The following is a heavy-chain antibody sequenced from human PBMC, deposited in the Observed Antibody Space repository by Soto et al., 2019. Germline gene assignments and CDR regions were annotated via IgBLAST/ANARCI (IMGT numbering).Heavy chain of an antibody. CDR2: ISYDGSNK. J-gene: IGHJ6*02. CDR3: AREMPNDFYGMDV. CDR1: GFTFSSYA. Sequence: GGSLRLSCAASGFTFSSYAMHRVRQAPGKGLEWVAFISYDGSNKYYADSVKGRFTISRDNSKNTLYLQMNSLRAEDTAVYYCAREMPNDFYGMDVWGQGTTVTVCS. D-gene: IGHD2-2*01. V-gene: IGHV3-30-3*01.